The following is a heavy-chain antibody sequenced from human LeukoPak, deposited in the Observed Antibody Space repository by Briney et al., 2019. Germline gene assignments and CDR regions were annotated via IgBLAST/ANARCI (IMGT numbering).Heavy chain of an antibody. D-gene: IGHD6-13*01. CDR3: ARVRTTGYSSSWYVFDY. CDR1: GGSISSGGYS. CDR2: IYHSGST. V-gene: IGHV4-30-2*01. J-gene: IGHJ4*02. Sequence: SETLSLTYAVSGGSISSGGYSWSWIRQPPGKGLEWIGYIYHSGSTYYNPSLKSRVTISVDRSKNQFSLKLSSVTAADTAVYYCARVRTTGYSSSWYVFDYWGQGTLVTVSS.